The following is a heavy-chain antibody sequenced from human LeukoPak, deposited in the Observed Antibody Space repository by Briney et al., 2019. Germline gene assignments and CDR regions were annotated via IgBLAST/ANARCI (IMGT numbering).Heavy chain of an antibody. CDR3: PRGQSDTRGWHSFDY. Sequence: PGGTLRLSCAVSGFTFSTYTITWVRQGPRKGLGWVSAIRPDGDRTYYANSVRGRFTISSENSKNTEYLQINGLRVAAATVCYCPRGQSDTRGWHSFDYWGQGTLVTVSS. CDR2: IRPDGDRT. V-gene: IGHV3-23*01. D-gene: IGHD6-19*01. J-gene: IGHJ4*02. CDR1: GFTFSTYT.